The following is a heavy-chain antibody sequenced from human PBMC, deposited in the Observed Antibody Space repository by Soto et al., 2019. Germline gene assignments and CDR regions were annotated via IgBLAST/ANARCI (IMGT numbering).Heavy chain of an antibody. CDR3: ARGNTAMADYYYGMDV. J-gene: IGHJ6*02. D-gene: IGHD5-18*01. Sequence: ASVELSCKASGYSFASYDINWVRQATGQGLEWMGWMNPNSGNTGYAQKFQGRVTMTRNTSISTAYMELSSLRSEDTAVYYCARGNTAMADYYYGMDVWGQGTTVPVSS. CDR2: MNPNSGNT. CDR1: GYSFASYD. V-gene: IGHV1-8*01.